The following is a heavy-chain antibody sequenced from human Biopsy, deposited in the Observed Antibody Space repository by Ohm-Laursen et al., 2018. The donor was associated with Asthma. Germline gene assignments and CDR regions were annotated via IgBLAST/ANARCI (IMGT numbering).Heavy chain of an antibody. J-gene: IGHJ5*02. D-gene: IGHD3-10*01. Sequence: SLRLSCSASGFVFRSHAMHWVRQAPGKGLEWVAVVSYDGGVVHYADSMKGRFTISRDNAKSTLYLQMNSLRVEDTAVYYCARGREGSGSYFTSHWFDPWGQGTQVTVSS. CDR3: ARGREGSGSYFTSHWFDP. V-gene: IGHV3-33*08. CDR2: VSYDGGVV. CDR1: GFVFRSHA.